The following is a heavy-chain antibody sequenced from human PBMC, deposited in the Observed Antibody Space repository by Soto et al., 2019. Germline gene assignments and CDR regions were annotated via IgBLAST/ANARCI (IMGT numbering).Heavy chain of an antibody. D-gene: IGHD5-18*01. CDR1: GFTFSNFA. CDR3: AKHGGYSFGPGDYYGMDI. Sequence: EVHLVESGGGLVQPGGSLRLSCAASGFTFSNFAMNWVRQAPGKGLEWVSGIIGSGGSTYYADAVKGRFTISRDRSKATLYLQMNSLRAEDTAIYYCAKHGGYSFGPGDYYGMDIWGQGTTVTVSS. V-gene: IGHV3-23*04. J-gene: IGHJ6*02. CDR2: IIGSGGST.